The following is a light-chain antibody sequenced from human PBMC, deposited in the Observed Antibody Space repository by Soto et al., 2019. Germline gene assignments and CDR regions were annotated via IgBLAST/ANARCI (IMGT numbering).Light chain of an antibody. CDR1: QDISNY. CDR2: DAS. J-gene: IGKJ3*01. CDR3: QQYDNLPMFT. V-gene: IGKV1-33*01. Sequence: IQMTQSPSSLAASVGDRVTITCQASQDISNYLNWYQHKPGKAPKLLIYDASNLETGVPSRFSGGGSGTDFTFTISSLQPEDIATYYCQQYDNLPMFTFGPGTKVDIK.